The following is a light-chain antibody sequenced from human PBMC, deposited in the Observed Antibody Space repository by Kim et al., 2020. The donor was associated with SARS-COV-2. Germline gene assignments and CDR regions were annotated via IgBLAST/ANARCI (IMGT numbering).Light chain of an antibody. J-gene: IGKJ4*01. Sequence: SASGGDRVTITCRASQDISSWLAWYQQKPGKAPKVLIYEASNLQSGVPSRFSGSGSGTDFTLTINGLQPEDFATYYCQQTHGFPLTFGGGTKLEI. V-gene: IGKV1D-12*01. CDR3: QQTHGFPLT. CDR2: EAS. CDR1: QDISSW.